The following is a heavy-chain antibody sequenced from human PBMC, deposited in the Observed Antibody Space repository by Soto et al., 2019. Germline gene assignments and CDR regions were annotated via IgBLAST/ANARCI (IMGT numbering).Heavy chain of an antibody. V-gene: IGHV1-8*01. CDR2: MNPNSGKS. J-gene: IGHJ4*02. CDR3: ARVTQDYSYGFGY. Sequence: ASVKVSCKASGYTFINYDINWVRQAAGQGLEWMGWMNPNSGKSGYAQKFQGRLTMTRNTSISTAYMELSSLRSEDTAVYYCARVTQDYSYGFGYWGQGTLVTVSS. CDR1: GYTFINYD. D-gene: IGHD5-18*01.